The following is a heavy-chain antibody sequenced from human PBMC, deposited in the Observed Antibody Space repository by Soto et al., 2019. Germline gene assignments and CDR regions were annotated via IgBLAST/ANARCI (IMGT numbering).Heavy chain of an antibody. Sequence: HLVQSGPEVKKPVASITVSCKTSGDTFNNFDLSWVRQAPVQGLEWMGWIATYNTNRNYAEKFQGRLTLSTDTSTSTAYMEMKSLGYDDTAIYYCASVVRGVVNWFDPWGQGTLVTVSS. D-gene: IGHD3-10*01. J-gene: IGHJ5*02. CDR1: GDTFNNFD. CDR2: IATYNTNR. V-gene: IGHV1-18*01. CDR3: ASVVRGVVNWFDP.